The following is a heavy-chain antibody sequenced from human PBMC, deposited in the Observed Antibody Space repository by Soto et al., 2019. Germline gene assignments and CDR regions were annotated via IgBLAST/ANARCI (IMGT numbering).Heavy chain of an antibody. Sequence: QVQLQESGPGLVKPSETLSLTCTVSGGSMSSYYWIWIRQPPGKGLEWIGYIYDSGNTNYNPSLTSRVTISEDTSKHQFSLKLSSVNAEEKAVSYCAGGTVTTSDYWGQGILVTVSS. J-gene: IGHJ4*02. CDR3: AGGTVTTSDY. CDR1: GGSMSSYY. D-gene: IGHD4-17*01. V-gene: IGHV4-59*01. CDR2: IYDSGNT.